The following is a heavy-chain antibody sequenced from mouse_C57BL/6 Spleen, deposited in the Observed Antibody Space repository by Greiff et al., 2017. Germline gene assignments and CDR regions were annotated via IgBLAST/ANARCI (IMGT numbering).Heavy chain of an antibody. Sequence: QVQLQQSGPGLVQPSPCLSITCTASGFSLTSYGVHWVRQSPGQGLEWLGVIWSGGSTDYNAAIISRLSISKDNYTSQVFFKMHRLQADDTSVYYCTSIDGSSFFYAMDYWGQGTSVTVSS. J-gene: IGHJ4*01. CDR1: GFSLTSYG. V-gene: IGHV2-2*01. D-gene: IGHD1-1*01. CDR2: IWSGGST. CDR3: TSIDGSSFFYAMDY.